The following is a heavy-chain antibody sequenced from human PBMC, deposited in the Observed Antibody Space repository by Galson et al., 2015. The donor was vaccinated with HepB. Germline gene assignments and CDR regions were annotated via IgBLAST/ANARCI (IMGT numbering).Heavy chain of an antibody. D-gene: IGHD6-13*01. V-gene: IGHV3-21*01. CDR1: GFTFSSYS. CDR3: AREGAAAGTEGHFDY. Sequence: SLRLSCAASGFTFSSYSMNWVRQAPGKGLEWVSSISSSSSYIYYADSVKGRFTISRDNAKNSLYLQMNSLRAEDTAVYYCAREGAAAGTEGHFDYWGQGTLVTVSS. CDR2: ISSSSSYI. J-gene: IGHJ4*02.